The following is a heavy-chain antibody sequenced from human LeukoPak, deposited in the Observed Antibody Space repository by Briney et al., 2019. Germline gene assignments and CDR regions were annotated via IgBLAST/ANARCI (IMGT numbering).Heavy chain of an antibody. Sequence: SETLSLTCTVSGGSISSYYWSWIRQPPGKGLEWIGYIYYSGSTNYNPSLKSRVTISVDTSKNQFSLKLSSVTAADTAVYYCAREFRESGYYYYMDVWGKGTTVTVSS. CDR2: IYYSGST. CDR1: GGSISSYY. V-gene: IGHV4-59*01. J-gene: IGHJ6*03. D-gene: IGHD3-10*01. CDR3: AREFRESGYYYYMDV.